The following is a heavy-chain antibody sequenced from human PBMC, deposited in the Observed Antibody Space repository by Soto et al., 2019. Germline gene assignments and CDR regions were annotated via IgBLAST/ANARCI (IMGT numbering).Heavy chain of an antibody. D-gene: IGHD3-22*01. Sequence: SLRLSCADSGFTFTDYGMHWVRQAPGKGLEWVAVISYDGSNKNYADSVKGRFTISRDNSKNTLYLQMNSLIAEDTAVYYCAKDTYYHDSSGYYVFDYWGQGTLVTVSS. CDR3: AKDTYYHDSSGYYVFDY. CDR1: GFTFTDYG. J-gene: IGHJ4*02. CDR2: ISYDGSNK. V-gene: IGHV3-30*18.